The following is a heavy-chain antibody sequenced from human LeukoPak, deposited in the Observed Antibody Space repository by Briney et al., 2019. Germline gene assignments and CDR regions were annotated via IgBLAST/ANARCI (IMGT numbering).Heavy chain of an antibody. CDR2: IYTRGGT. Sequence: PSETLSLTCTVSGYSISSGYYWGWIRQPPGKGLEWIGRIYTRGGTNYSPSLKSRVTISVDTSKNQFSLKLSSVTAADTAVYYCARRGDVWGKGTTVTISS. CDR1: GYSISSGYY. J-gene: IGHJ6*04. CDR3: ARRGDV. V-gene: IGHV4-38-2*02.